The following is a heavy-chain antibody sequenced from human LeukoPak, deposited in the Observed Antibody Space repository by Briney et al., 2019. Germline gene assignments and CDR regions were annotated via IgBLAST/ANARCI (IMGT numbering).Heavy chain of an antibody. J-gene: IGHJ2*01. CDR1: GFTFDDYA. Sequence: GRSLRLSCAASGFTFDDYAMHWVRQAPGKGLEWVLGISWNSGSIGYADSVKGRFTISRDNAKNSLYLQMNSLRAEDMALYYCAIDPGGVLVPYWYFVLWGGSTLVTVSS. D-gene: IGHD2-21*01. V-gene: IGHV3-9*03. CDR2: ISWNSGSI. CDR3: AIDPGGVLVPYWYFVL.